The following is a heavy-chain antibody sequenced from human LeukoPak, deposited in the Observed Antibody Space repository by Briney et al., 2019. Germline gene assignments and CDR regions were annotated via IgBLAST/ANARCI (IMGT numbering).Heavy chain of an antibody. CDR3: ARAQGCSGGSCYSGGHFGY. CDR2: IIPIFGTA. CDR1: GGTFSSYA. V-gene: IGHV1-69*05. D-gene: IGHD2-15*01. J-gene: IGHJ4*02. Sequence: ASVKVSCKASGGTFSSYAISWVRQAPGQGLEWMGGIIPIFGTANYAQKFQGRVTITTDESTSTAYMELSSLRSEDTAVYYCARAQGCSGGSCYSGGHFGYWGQGTLVTVSS.